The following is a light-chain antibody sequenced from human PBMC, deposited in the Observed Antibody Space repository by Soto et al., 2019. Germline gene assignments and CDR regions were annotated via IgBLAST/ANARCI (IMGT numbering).Light chain of an antibody. J-gene: IGKJ5*01. CDR2: AAS. Sequence: DIQMTQSPSSLSASVGDRVTITCRASQSISSYLNWYQQKPGKAPKLLIYAASSLQSGVPSRFSGSGSGTDFTLTISSLQPEDFATYYCQQSYFSITFGHGTRLEIK. CDR1: QSISSY. CDR3: QQSYFSIT. V-gene: IGKV1-39*01.